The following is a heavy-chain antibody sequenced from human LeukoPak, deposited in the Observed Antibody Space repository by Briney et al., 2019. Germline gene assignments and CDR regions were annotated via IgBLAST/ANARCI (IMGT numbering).Heavy chain of an antibody. D-gene: IGHD6-13*01. CDR2: MNPNSGNT. Sequence: ASVKVSCKASGYTFTSHDINWVRQATGQGLEWMGWMNPNSGNTGYAQKFQGRVTMTRNTSISTAYMELSSLRSEDTAVYYCARGRQQPDAFDIWGQGTMVTVSS. CDR3: ARGRQQPDAFDI. CDR1: GYTFTSHD. V-gene: IGHV1-8*01. J-gene: IGHJ3*02.